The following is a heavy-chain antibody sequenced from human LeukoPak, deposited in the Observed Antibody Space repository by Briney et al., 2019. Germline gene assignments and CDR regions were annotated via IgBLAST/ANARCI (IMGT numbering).Heavy chain of an antibody. CDR1: GFTFSSYA. J-gene: IGHJ4*02. Sequence: PGGSLRLSCAASGFTFSSYAMSWVRQAPGKGLEWVSAISGSGGSTYYADSVKGRFTISRDNSKNTLYLQMNSLRAENTAVYYCAKEVANIVVVPAEEYYFDYWGQGTLVTVSS. CDR2: ISGSGGST. V-gene: IGHV3-23*01. D-gene: IGHD2-2*01. CDR3: AKEVANIVVVPAEEYYFDY.